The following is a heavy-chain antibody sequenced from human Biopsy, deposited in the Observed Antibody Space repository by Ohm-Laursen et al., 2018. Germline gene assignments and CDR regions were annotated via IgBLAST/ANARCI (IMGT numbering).Heavy chain of an antibody. CDR3: AREGLDWDNRRYKGLDV. D-gene: IGHD1/OR15-1a*01. CDR1: GDSISSDY. CDR2: IYGSGST. J-gene: IGHJ6*02. V-gene: IGHV4-4*07. Sequence: SDTLSLTCTVSGDSISSDYWTWIRRPAGKGLEWIGRIYGSGSTNYNPSLRGRATLSGDTPKNQVSLRLRSVTAADTAVYYCAREGLDWDNRRYKGLDVWGQGATVIVSS.